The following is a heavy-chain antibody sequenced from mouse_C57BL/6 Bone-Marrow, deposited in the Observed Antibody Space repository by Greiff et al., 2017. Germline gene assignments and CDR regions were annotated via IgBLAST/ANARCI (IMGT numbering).Heavy chain of an antibody. V-gene: IGHV1-81*01. J-gene: IGHJ2*01. CDR3: ARERIYYDYDEDY. D-gene: IGHD2-4*01. CDR1: GYTFTSYG. CDR2: IYPRSGYT. Sequence: LQESGAELARPGASVKLSCKASGYTFTSYGISWVKQRTGPGLEWIGEIYPRSGYTYYNEKFKGKATLTADKSASTAYMELRSLTSEDTAVYFCARERIYYDYDEDYWGQGTTLTVSA.